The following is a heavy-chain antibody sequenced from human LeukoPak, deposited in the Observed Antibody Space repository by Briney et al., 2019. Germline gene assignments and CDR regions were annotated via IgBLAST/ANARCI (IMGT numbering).Heavy chain of an antibody. Sequence: PGGSLRLSCAASGFTVSHNYMSWVRQAPGKGLEWVSVIYSGGSTYYADSVKGRFTISRDNSKNTLYLQMNSLRAEDTAVYYCARGVVTVPLYYFDSWGQGTLVTVSS. V-gene: IGHV3-53*01. D-gene: IGHD2-21*02. CDR2: IYSGGST. CDR3: ARGVVTVPLYYFDS. CDR1: GFTVSHNY. J-gene: IGHJ4*02.